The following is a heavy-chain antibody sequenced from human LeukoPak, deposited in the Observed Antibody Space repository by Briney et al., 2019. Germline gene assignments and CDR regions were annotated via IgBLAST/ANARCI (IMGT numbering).Heavy chain of an antibody. V-gene: IGHV3-30*03. Sequence: GGSLRLSCAASGFTFSSYGMHWVRQAPGKGLEWAASVSYDGSTRFYADSVKGRFAISRDNSKNTLYLQMNSLRAEDTAVYYCARDRGYSTFDMWGQGTMVTVSS. CDR3: ARDRGYSTFDM. D-gene: IGHD5-18*01. J-gene: IGHJ3*02. CDR1: GFTFSSYG. CDR2: VSYDGSTR.